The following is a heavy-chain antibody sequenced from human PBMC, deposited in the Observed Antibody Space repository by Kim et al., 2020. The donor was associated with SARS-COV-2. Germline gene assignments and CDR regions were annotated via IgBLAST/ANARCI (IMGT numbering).Heavy chain of an antibody. D-gene: IGHD1-26*01. CDR3: AKDIGYSGFYAGYYYYGMVV. CDR1: GFTFDDYA. Sequence: GGSLRLSCAASGFTFDDYAMHWVRQAPGKGLEWVSGISWNSGSIGYADSVKGRFTISRDNAKNSLYLQMNSLRAEDTALYYCAKDIGYSGFYAGYYYYGMVVLCRGATVTVSS. J-gene: IGHJ6*02. CDR2: ISWNSGSI. V-gene: IGHV3-9*01.